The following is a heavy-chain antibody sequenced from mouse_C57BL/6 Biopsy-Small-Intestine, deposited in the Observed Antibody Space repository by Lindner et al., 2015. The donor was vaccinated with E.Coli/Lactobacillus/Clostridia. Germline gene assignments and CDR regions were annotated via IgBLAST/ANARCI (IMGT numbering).Heavy chain of an antibody. J-gene: IGHJ2*01. Sequence: VQLQESGPGLVAPSESLSITCTVSGFSLADYSICWVRQPPGKGLEWLGVIWTGGGTNYNSALTSRLSISKDNSKSQVFLKMSSLQTDDTATYYCARRVDYLDYWGQGTTLTVSS. CDR3: ARRVDYLDY. CDR1: GFSLADYS. CDR2: IWTGGGT. D-gene: IGHD1-1*02. V-gene: IGHV2-9-1*01.